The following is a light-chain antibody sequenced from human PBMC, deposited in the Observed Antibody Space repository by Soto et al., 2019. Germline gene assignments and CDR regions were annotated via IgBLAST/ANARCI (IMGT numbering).Light chain of an antibody. Sequence: QSALTQPASVSGSPGQSITISCTGTSSDVGGYNYVSWYQQHPGKAPKLMIYEVSNRPSGVSNRFSGSKSGNTASLTIYGLKSEDEADYYCSSYTSSSTWVFGGGTKVTVL. CDR3: SSYTSSSTWV. V-gene: IGLV2-14*01. J-gene: IGLJ3*02. CDR1: SSDVGGYNY. CDR2: EVS.